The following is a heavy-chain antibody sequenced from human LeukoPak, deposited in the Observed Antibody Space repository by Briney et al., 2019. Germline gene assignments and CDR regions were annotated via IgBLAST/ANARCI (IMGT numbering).Heavy chain of an antibody. CDR1: GYTFTSYY. Sequence: ASVKVSCKASGYTFTSYYMHWVRQAPGQGLEWMGIINPSGGSTSYAQKFQGRVTMTRDTSTSTAYMELRSLRSDDTAVYYCARDLYYYYYMDVWGKGTTVTVSS. J-gene: IGHJ6*03. CDR2: INPSGGST. V-gene: IGHV1-46*01. CDR3: ARDLYYYYYMDV.